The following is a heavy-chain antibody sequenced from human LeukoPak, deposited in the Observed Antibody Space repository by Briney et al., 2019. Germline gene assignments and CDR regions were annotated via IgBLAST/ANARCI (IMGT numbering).Heavy chain of an antibody. CDR1: GGTFSSYA. V-gene: IGHV1-69*05. CDR2: IIPIFGTA. CDR3: ARGEGGSYDFNWFDP. Sequence: GASVKVSCKASGGTFSSYAISWARQAPGQGLEWMGGIIPIFGTANYAQKFQGRVTITTDESTSTAYMELSSLRSEDTAVYYCARGEGGSYDFNWFDPWGQGTLVTVSS. D-gene: IGHD1-26*01. J-gene: IGHJ5*02.